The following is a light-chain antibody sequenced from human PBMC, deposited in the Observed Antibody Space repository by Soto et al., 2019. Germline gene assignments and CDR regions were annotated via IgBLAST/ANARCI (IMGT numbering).Light chain of an antibody. Sequence: EIVMTQSPATLSVSPGERATLSCRASQSISSYLAWYQQKPGQAPRLLIYGASTRATGIPARFSGSGSGTEFTLTISRLEPEDFAVYYCQQYGSSGTFGQGTKVDIK. CDR2: GAS. V-gene: IGKV3-15*01. CDR1: QSISSY. CDR3: QQYGSSGT. J-gene: IGKJ1*01.